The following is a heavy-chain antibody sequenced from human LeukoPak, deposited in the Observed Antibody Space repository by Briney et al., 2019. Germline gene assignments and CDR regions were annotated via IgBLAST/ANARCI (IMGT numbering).Heavy chain of an antibody. V-gene: IGHV3-9*01. Sequence: GGSLRLSCAASGFTFDDYAMHWVRQAPGKGLEWVSGISWNSGSIGYADSVKGRFTISRDNAKNSLYLQMNSLRAEDTALYYCLGCSGGSCYSGAFDIWGQGTMVTVSS. CDR1: GFTFDDYA. D-gene: IGHD2-15*01. J-gene: IGHJ3*02. CDR3: LGCSGGSCYSGAFDI. CDR2: ISWNSGSI.